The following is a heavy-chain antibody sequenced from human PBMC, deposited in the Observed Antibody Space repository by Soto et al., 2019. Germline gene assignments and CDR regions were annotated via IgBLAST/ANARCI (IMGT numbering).Heavy chain of an antibody. CDR1: GDSISSYY. CDR2: IHYTGYS. CDR3: ARAAFGPYDSSGYYDY. Sequence: PSETLSLTCTVSGDSISSYYWTWIRQPPGKGLEWIGSIHYTGYSSYSPSLKSRVFMSVDTSKEQFSLSLTSVTAADTASYYCARAAFGPYDSSGYYDYWGQGILVTVSS. V-gene: IGHV4-59*01. J-gene: IGHJ4*02. D-gene: IGHD3-22*01.